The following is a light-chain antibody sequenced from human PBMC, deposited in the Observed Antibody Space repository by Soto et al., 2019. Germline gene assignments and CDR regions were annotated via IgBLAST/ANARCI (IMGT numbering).Light chain of an antibody. CDR1: SSDIGAYNY. CDR3: SSHTSSSTSYV. J-gene: IGLJ1*01. V-gene: IGLV2-14*01. CDR2: EVS. Sequence: QSVLTQPASVSGSPGQSITISCTGSSSDIGAYNYVSWFQQYPGKAPKLIISEVSNRPSGVSNRFSGSKSGTAASLTISGLQTEDEADYYCSSHTSSSTSYVFGTGTKVTVL.